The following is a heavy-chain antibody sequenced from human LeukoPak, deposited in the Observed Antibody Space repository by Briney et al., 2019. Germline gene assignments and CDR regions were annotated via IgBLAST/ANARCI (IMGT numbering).Heavy chain of an antibody. CDR1: GGTFSNYA. Sequence: SVKVSCKASGGTFSNYAISWVRQAPRQGLEWMGGIIPIFDTADNAQKFQGRLTITADESTSTAYMELSSLRAEDTAVYYCARAEWELSFDYWGQGTLVTVSS. J-gene: IGHJ4*02. V-gene: IGHV1-69*13. CDR2: IIPIFDTA. CDR3: ARAEWELSFDY. D-gene: IGHD1-26*01.